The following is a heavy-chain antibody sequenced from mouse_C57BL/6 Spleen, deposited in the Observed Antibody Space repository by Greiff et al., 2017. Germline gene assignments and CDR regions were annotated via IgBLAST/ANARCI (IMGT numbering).Heavy chain of an antibody. CDR3: TRGAYGSPYAMDY. Sequence: VQLQESGAELVRPGASVTLSCKASGYTFTDYEMHWVKQTPVHGLEWIGAIDPETGGTAYNQKFKGKAILTADKSSSTAYMELRSLTSEDSAVYYCTRGAYGSPYAMDYWGQGTSVTVSS. CDR2: IDPETGGT. D-gene: IGHD1-1*01. V-gene: IGHV1-15*01. CDR1: GYTFTDYE. J-gene: IGHJ4*01.